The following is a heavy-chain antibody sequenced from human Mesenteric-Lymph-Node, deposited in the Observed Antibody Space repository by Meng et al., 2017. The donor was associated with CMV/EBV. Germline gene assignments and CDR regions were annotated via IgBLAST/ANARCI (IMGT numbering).Heavy chain of an antibody. J-gene: IGHJ6*02. Sequence: GESLKISCAASGFTFSSYAMSWVRQAPGKGLEWVPVIFSGGSITYSADSVKGRFTISRDNSKNTLYLQMNSLRAEDTAVYYCAKDWSTVTGSYYYGMDVWGQGTTVTVSS. CDR3: AKDWSTVTGSYYYGMDV. V-gene: IGHV3-23*03. D-gene: IGHD4-11*01. CDR1: GFTFSSYA. CDR2: IFSGGSIT.